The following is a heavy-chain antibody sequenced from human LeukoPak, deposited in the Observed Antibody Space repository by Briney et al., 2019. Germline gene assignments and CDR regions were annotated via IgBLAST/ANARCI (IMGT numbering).Heavy chain of an antibody. V-gene: IGHV1-8*03. CDR3: ARGPVKPRSITIFGVVRYYMDV. CDR1: GYTFTSYD. J-gene: IGHJ6*03. CDR2: MNPNSGNT. Sequence: ASVKVSCKASGYTFTSYDINWVRQATGQGLEWMGWMNPNSGNTGYAQKFQGRVTITRNTSISSAYMKLSSLRSEDTAVYYCARGPVKPRSITIFGVVRYYMDVWGKGTTVTVSS. D-gene: IGHD3-3*01.